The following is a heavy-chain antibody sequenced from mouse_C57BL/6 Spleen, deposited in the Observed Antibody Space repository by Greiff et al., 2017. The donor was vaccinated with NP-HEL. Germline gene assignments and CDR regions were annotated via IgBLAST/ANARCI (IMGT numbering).Heavy chain of an antibody. D-gene: IGHD1-1*01. Sequence: VQLKESGPELVKPGASVKISCKASGYAFSSSWMNWVKQRPGKGLEWIGRIYPGDGDTNYNGKFKGKATLTADKSSSTAYMQLSSLTSEDSAVYFCARWSLYYGSLDYWGQGTTLTVSS. V-gene: IGHV1-82*01. CDR1: GYAFSSSW. J-gene: IGHJ2*01. CDR2: IYPGDGDT. CDR3: ARWSLYYGSLDY.